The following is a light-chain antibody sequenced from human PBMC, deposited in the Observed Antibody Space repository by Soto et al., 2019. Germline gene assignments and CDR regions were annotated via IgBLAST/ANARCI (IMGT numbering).Light chain of an antibody. CDR3: QQRSNWPPNT. V-gene: IGKV3-11*01. J-gene: IGKJ5*01. CDR1: HSVSSS. CDR2: GAS. Sequence: EVVMTQSPATLSVSPGERATLSCRASHSVSSSLAWYQQKPGQAPRLLISGASNRATGIPARFSGSGSGTDFTLTISSLEPEDFAVYYCQQRSNWPPNTFGQGTRLGI.